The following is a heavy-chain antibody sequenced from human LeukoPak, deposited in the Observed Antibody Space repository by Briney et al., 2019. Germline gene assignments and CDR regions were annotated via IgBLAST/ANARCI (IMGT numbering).Heavy chain of an antibody. CDR1: GFTFSTFP. Sequence: GGSLRLSCTASGFTFSTFPMNWVRQAPGKGLEWVSSISSGSGYIYYADSVKGRFTISRANAKNSLYLQMNSLRAEDTAVYYCARGYGDYGKYYFDSWGQGTLVTVSS. CDR3: ARGYGDYGKYYFDS. J-gene: IGHJ4*02. V-gene: IGHV3-21*01. D-gene: IGHD4-17*01. CDR2: ISSGSGYI.